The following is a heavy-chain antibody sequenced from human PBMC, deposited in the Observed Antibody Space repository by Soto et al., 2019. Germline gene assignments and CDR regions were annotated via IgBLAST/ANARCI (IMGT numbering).Heavy chain of an antibody. Sequence: GGSLRLSCAASGFTFSSYGMHWVRQAPGKGLEWVAVISYDGSNKYYADSVKGRFTISRDNSKNTLYLQMNSLRAEDTAVYYCAKDQGSSGYGPLDYWGQGTLVTVSS. CDR2: ISYDGSNK. J-gene: IGHJ4*02. CDR1: GFTFSSYG. V-gene: IGHV3-30*18. D-gene: IGHD3-22*01. CDR3: AKDQGSSGYGPLDY.